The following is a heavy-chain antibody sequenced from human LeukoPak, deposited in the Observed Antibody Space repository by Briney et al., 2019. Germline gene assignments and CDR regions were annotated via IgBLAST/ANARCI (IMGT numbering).Heavy chain of an antibody. Sequence: ASETLSLTCAVSGGSISSSNWWSWVRQPPGKGLEWIGEIYHSGSTNYNPSLKSRVTISVDKSKNQFSLKLSSVTAADTAVYYCARDQRLLWFGEPSGWFDPWGQGTLVTVSS. V-gene: IGHV4-4*02. CDR3: ARDQRLLWFGEPSGWFDP. CDR2: IYHSGST. D-gene: IGHD3-10*01. CDR1: GGSISSSNW. J-gene: IGHJ5*02.